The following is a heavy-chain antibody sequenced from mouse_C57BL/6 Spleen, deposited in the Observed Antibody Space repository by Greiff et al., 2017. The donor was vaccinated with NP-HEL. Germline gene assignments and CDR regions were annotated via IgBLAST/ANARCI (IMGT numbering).Heavy chain of an antibody. V-gene: IGHV1-39*01. D-gene: IGHD1-1*01. CDR2: INPNYGTT. Sequence: EVQLQQSGPELVKPGASVKISCKASGYSFTDYNMNWVKQSNGKSLEWIGVINPNYGTTSYNQKFKGKATLTVDQSSSTAYMQLNSLTSEDSAVYYCAIHYYGSSSYAMDYWGQGTSVTVSS. J-gene: IGHJ4*01. CDR1: GYSFTDYN. CDR3: AIHYYGSSSYAMDY.